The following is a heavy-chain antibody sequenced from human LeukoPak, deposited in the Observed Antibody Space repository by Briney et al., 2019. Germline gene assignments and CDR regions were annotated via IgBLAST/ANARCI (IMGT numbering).Heavy chain of an antibody. Sequence: PGGSLRLPCAASGFTFSSYEMNWVRQAPGKGLEWVSYISSSGSTIYYADSVKGRFTISRDNAKNSLYLQMNSLRAEDTAVYYCARDPARTIFGVVIDYYFDYWGQGTLVTVSS. CDR3: ARDPARTIFGVVIDYYFDY. D-gene: IGHD3-3*01. CDR1: GFTFSSYE. CDR2: ISSSGSTI. V-gene: IGHV3-48*03. J-gene: IGHJ4*02.